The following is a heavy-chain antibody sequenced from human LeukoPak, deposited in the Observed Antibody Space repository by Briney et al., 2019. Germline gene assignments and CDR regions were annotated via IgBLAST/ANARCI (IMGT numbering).Heavy chain of an antibody. V-gene: IGHV4-59*01. J-gene: IGHJ3*02. CDR2: IYYSGST. CDR3: ARVSEGPNYDFWSGYHVPNYAFDI. CDR1: GGSISSYY. D-gene: IGHD3-3*01. Sequence: SETPSLTCTVSGGSISSYYWSWIRQPPGKGLEWIGYIYYSGSTNYNPSLKSRVTISVDTSKNQFSLKLSSVTAADTAVYYCARVSEGPNYDFWSGYHVPNYAFDIWGQGTMVTVSS.